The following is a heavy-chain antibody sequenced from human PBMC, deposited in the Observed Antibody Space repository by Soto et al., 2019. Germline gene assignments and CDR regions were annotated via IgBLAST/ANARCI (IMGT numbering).Heavy chain of an antibody. D-gene: IGHD6-13*01. Sequence: GGSLRLSCAASGFRFSDYSMNWVRQAPGRGLEWVSYISSSGFTIHYADSVEGRFAISRDNAKNSLYLQMNSLRAEDTAVYYCANPLGRSSSFSHPREPENDTWAQRALLPISS. J-gene: IGHJ5*02. V-gene: IGHV3-48*01. CDR1: GFRFSDYS. CDR3: ANPLGRSSSFSHPREPENDT. CDR2: ISSSGFTI.